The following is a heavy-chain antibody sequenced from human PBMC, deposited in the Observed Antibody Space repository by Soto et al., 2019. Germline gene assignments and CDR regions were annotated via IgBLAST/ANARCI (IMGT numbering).Heavy chain of an antibody. V-gene: IGHV1-69*13. CDR2: IIPIFGTA. D-gene: IGHD3-3*01. J-gene: IGHJ4*02. CDR1: GGTFSSYA. Sequence: SVKVSCKASGGTFSSYAISWVRQAPGQGLEWMGGIIPIFGTANYAQKFQGRVTITADESTSTAYMELSSLRSEDTAVYYCARSYDFWSGYYPPFDYWGQGTLVTVSS. CDR3: ARSYDFWSGYYPPFDY.